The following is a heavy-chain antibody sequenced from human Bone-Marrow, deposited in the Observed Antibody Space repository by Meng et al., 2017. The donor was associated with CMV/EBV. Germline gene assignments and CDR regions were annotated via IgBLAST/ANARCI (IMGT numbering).Heavy chain of an antibody. CDR3: ASVAAAGTVDY. D-gene: IGHD6-13*01. J-gene: IGHJ4*02. V-gene: IGHV4-39*07. Sequence: GSLRLSCTVSGGSISSSSYYWGWIRQPPGKGLEWIGSIYYSGSTYYNPSLKSRVTISVDTSKNQFSLKLSSVTAADTAVYYCASVAAAGTVDYWGQGALVTAPQ. CDR2: IYYSGST. CDR1: GGSISSSSYY.